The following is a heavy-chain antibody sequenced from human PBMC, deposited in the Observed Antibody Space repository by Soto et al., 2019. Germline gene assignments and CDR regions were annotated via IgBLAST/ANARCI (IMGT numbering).Heavy chain of an antibody. CDR2: ISSSSNTI. CDR1: RLTFSSYN. D-gene: IGHD3-22*01. CDR3: AKNPGYYYDSTGYHFDY. V-gene: IGHV3-48*02. J-gene: IGHJ4*02. Sequence: GGSLRLSCTTSRLTFSSYNMNWVRQAPGKGLEWVSYISSSSNTIYYAASVKGRFTISRDNAKNSLSLQINSLRDEDTAVYYCAKNPGYYYDSTGYHFDYWGQGTLVTVSS.